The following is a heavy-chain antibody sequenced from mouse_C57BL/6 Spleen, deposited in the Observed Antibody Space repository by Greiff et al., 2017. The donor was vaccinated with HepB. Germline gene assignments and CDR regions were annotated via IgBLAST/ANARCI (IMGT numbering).Heavy chain of an antibody. CDR2: ISDGGSYT. V-gene: IGHV5-4*01. D-gene: IGHD2-3*01. CDR3: ARDREDDPYAMDY. CDR1: GFTFSSYA. Sequence: DVHLVESGGGLVKPGGSLKLSCAASGFTFSSYAMSWVRQTPEKRLEWVATISDGGSYTYYPDNVKGRFTISRDNAKNNLYLQMSHLKSEDTAMYYCARDREDDPYAMDYWGQGTSVTVSS. J-gene: IGHJ4*01.